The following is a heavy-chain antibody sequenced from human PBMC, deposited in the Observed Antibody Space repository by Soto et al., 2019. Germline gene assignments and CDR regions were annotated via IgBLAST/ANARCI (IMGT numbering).Heavy chain of an antibody. CDR3: TRLYYYDSSGF. J-gene: IGHJ4*02. V-gene: IGHV3-73*01. Sequence: VESLRLSFQSSGFTFSVSAMHRVRQASGKGLEWVGRIRSKANSYATAYAASVKGRFTISRDDSKNTAYLQMNSLKTEDTAVYYCTRLYYYDSSGFWGQGTLVTVSS. CDR1: GFTFSVSA. D-gene: IGHD3-22*01. CDR2: IRSKANSYAT.